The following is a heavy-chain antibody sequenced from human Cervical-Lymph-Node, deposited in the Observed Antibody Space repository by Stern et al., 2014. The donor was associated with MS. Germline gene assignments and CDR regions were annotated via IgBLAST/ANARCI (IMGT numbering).Heavy chain of an antibody. CDR2: IVVGRCNT. CDR3: AAERDYYDSSGDDAFDI. D-gene: IGHD3-22*01. J-gene: IGHJ3*02. Sequence: QLVQSGPEVKKPGTSVKVSCKASGFTFTSSAVQWVRQARGQRLEWIGWIVVGRCNTNYSQTFQERVTITRDMSTSTAYMELSSLRSEDTAVYYCAAERDYYDSSGDDAFDIWGQGTMVTVSS. CDR1: GFTFTSSA. V-gene: IGHV1-58*01.